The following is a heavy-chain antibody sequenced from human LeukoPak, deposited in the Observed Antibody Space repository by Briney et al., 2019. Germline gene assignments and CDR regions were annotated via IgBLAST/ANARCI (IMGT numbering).Heavy chain of an antibody. V-gene: IGHV4-39*01. CDR1: DGSIISSSYY. J-gene: IGHJ3*02. CDR2: IYYSGST. CDR3: ASLYDSSDYSLGNDAFDI. Sequence: SETLSLTCTVSDGSIISSSYYWGWIRQPPGKELEGIGSIYYSGSTYYNPSLKSRVTISVDTSKNQFSLKLSSVTAADTAVYYCASLYDSSDYSLGNDAFDIWGQGTMVTVSS. D-gene: IGHD3-22*01.